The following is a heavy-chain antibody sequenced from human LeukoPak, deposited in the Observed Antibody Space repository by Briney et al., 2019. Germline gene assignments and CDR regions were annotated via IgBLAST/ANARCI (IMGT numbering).Heavy chain of an antibody. D-gene: IGHD5-24*01. V-gene: IGHV3-48*04. CDR2: ISSSSSSI. Sequence: PGGSLRLSCAASGFTFSSYSMNWVRQAPGKGLEWVSYISSSSSSIYYADSVKGRFTISRDNAKNSLYLQMNSLRAEDTAVYYCAKDIQEMATITGGAFDIWGQGTMVTVSS. CDR1: GFTFSSYS. J-gene: IGHJ3*02. CDR3: AKDIQEMATITGGAFDI.